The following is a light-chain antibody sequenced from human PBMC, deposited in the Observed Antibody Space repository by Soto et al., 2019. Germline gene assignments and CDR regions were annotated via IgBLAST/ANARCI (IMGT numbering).Light chain of an antibody. CDR1: HIGFAIYNL. Sequence: SALTQPAPLFGSPGQAIILSFFFTHIGFAIYNLVSWYQQHPGKAPKLILYEATKRPSGVPKRFSGSKSDNMASLTISGLQSEDEAEYFCSAYGGSDTLFVFGNGTKVTVL. CDR3: SAYGGSDTLFV. V-gene: IGLV2-23*01. CDR2: EAT. J-gene: IGLJ1*01.